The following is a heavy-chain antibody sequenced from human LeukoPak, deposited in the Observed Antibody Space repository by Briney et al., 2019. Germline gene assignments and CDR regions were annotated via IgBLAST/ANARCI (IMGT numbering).Heavy chain of an antibody. CDR1: GFTVSSNY. Sequence: QPGGSLRLSCAASGFTVSSNYMSWVRQAPGKGLEWVSVIYSGGSTYYADSVKGRFTISRDNSKNTLYLQMSSLRAEDTAVYYCARSQGYQLPFDYWGQGTLVTVSS. V-gene: IGHV3-53*01. D-gene: IGHD2-2*01. J-gene: IGHJ4*02. CDR2: IYSGGST. CDR3: ARSQGYQLPFDY.